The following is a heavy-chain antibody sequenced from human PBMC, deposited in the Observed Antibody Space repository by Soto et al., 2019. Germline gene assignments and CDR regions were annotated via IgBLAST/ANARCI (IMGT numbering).Heavy chain of an antibody. CDR2: IMPIFRTP. J-gene: IGHJ6*02. CDR1: GGTFSNSA. D-gene: IGHD3-3*02. Sequence: QVQLEQSGAEVKKPGSSVKVSCNASGGTFSNSAISWVRQAPGQGLEWMGGIMPIFRTPDYAQKFQGRVTVTADESTSTAYMELSGLRSDDTAVYYCARDKDRQQLGGNYYYILDVWGQGTTVTVSS. CDR3: ARDKDRQQLGGNYYYILDV. V-gene: IGHV1-69*12.